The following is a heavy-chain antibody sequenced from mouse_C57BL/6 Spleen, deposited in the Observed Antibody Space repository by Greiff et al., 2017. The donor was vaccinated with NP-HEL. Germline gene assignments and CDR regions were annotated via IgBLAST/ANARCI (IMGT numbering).Heavy chain of an antibody. CDR3: ASLTGTRYFDV. Sequence: EVTLMESGGDLVKPGGSLKLSCAASGFTFSSYGMSWVRQTPDKRLEWVGTISSGGSYTYYPDSVKGRFNISIDNAKNTLYLQMSSLKSEDTAMYYCASLTGTRYFDVWGTGTTVTVSS. CDR1: GFTFSSYG. CDR2: ISSGGSYT. V-gene: IGHV5-6*01. J-gene: IGHJ1*03. D-gene: IGHD4-1*01.